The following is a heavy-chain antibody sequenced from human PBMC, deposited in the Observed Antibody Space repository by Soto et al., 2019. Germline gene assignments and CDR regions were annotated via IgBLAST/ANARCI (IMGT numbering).Heavy chain of an antibody. CDR3: ARGGSGYVWFNEF. D-gene: IGHD3-22*01. CDR2: INPSGGGT. J-gene: IGHJ4*02. V-gene: IGHV1-46*01. Sequence: QVQLVQSGTEVKKPGASVKVSCKASGYTFLDFYIHWVRQAPGQGLEWMGFINPSGGGTTYAQQFQGRLTMTRDTSTSTVYMELITLRSEDTAIYYCARGGSGYVWFNEFWGQGTLVTVSS. CDR1: GYTFLDFY.